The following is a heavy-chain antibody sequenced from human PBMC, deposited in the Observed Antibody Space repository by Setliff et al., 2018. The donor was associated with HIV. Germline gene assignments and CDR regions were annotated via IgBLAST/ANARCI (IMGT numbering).Heavy chain of an antibody. CDR3: ARDPMAVAPTLYYYYYYYMDV. D-gene: IGHD6-19*01. CDR2: IYHSGGT. Sequence: PSETLSLTCTVSGGSISSSNYYWTWIRQPPGKGLEWIGYIYHSGGTNYNPSLKGRVTISVDTSKNQFSLKLSSVTAADTAVYYCARDPMAVAPTLYYYYYYYMDVWGKGTTVTVSS. CDR1: GGSISSSNYY. V-gene: IGHV4-61*01. J-gene: IGHJ6*03.